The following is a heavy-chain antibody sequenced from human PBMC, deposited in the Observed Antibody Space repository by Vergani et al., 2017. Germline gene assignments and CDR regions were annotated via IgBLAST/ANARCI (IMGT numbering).Heavy chain of an antibody. Sequence: QVQLVQSGAEVKKPGASVKVSCKASGYTFTGYYMHWVRQAPGQGLEWMGWINPNSGGTNYAQKFQGRVTMTRDTSISTAYMELSRLRSDDTAVYYCARDRRGYCSSTSCYEGDYYFDYWGQGTLVTVSS. CDR3: ARDRRGYCSSTSCYEGDYYFDY. J-gene: IGHJ4*02. CDR1: GYTFTGYY. D-gene: IGHD2-2*01. CDR2: INPNSGGT. V-gene: IGHV1-2*02.